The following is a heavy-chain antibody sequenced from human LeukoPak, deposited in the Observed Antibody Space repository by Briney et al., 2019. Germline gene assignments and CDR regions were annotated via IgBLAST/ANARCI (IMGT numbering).Heavy chain of an antibody. CDR3: ARLGYYDFWSGRYYYYYYMDV. CDR2: IYYSGST. D-gene: IGHD3-3*01. Sequence: PSETLSLTCTVSGGSISSSSYYWGWIRQPPGKGLEWIGSIYYSGSTYYNPSLKSRVTISVDTSKNQFSLKLSSVTAADTAVYYCARLGYYDFWSGRYYYYYYMDVWGKGTTVTVSS. V-gene: IGHV4-39*01. J-gene: IGHJ6*03. CDR1: GGSISSSSYY.